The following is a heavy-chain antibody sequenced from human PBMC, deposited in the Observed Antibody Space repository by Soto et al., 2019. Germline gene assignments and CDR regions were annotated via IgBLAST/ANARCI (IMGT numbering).Heavy chain of an antibody. CDR3: ARLPKGSLLTA. Sequence: VESGGGSVYPGGSLRLSCVASGFRFSDHSMHWVRQAPGKGLQWISYISTNSDTTYYADSVKGRFTVSRDNAKNALFLQMNSLRDDDTATYYCARLPKGSLLTAWGQGARVTVSS. J-gene: IGHJ4*02. V-gene: IGHV3-48*02. CDR1: GFRFSDHS. CDR2: ISTNSDTT. D-gene: IGHD2-21*02.